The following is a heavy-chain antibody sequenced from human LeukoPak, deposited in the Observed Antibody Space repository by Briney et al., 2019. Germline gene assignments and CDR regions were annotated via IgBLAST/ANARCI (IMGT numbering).Heavy chain of an antibody. CDR3: ARSYYYDSSGYP. CDR2: IIPIFGTA. Sequence: SVKVSCKASGGTFSSYAINWVRQAPGQGLEWMGGIIPIFGTADYAQKFQGRVTITTDESTSTAYMELSSLRSEDTAVYYCARSYYYDSSGYPWGQGTLVTVSS. V-gene: IGHV1-69*05. CDR1: GGTFSSYA. D-gene: IGHD3-22*01. J-gene: IGHJ5*02.